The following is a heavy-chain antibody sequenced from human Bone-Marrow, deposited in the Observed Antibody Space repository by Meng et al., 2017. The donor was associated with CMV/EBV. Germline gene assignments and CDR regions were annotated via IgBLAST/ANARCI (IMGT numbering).Heavy chain of an antibody. CDR1: GYTFTSYD. CDR3: ARAGGYYDSSGYYYGRSWFDP. V-gene: IGHV1-8*01. Sequence: ASVKVSCKASGYTFTSYDINWVRQATGQGLEWMGWMNPNSGNTGYAQKFQGRVTMTRNTSISTAYMELSSLRSEDTAVYYCARAGGYYDSSGYYYGRSWFDPWGQGNLVTVSS. J-gene: IGHJ5*02. CDR2: MNPNSGNT. D-gene: IGHD3-22*01.